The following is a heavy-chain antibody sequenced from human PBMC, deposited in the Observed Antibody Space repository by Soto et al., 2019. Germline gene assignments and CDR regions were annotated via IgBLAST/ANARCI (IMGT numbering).Heavy chain of an antibody. J-gene: IGHJ6*02. CDR3: ARDASRVSHYYGVDV. CDR2: IIPFYGSS. V-gene: IGHV1-69*18. CDR1: GGTLSTHP. Sequence: QVELMQSGAEVKKPGSSVKVSCTTSGGTLSTHPISWVRQAPGQGLEWMAMIIPFYGSSNHAQKFQGRVTITVDESTNTVYMTLSSLTSEDTAVYYCARDASRVSHYYGVDVWGQGTTVTVSS.